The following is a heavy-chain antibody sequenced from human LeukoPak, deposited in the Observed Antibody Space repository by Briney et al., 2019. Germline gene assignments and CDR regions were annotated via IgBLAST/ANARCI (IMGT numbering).Heavy chain of an antibody. CDR1: GYTFTSYG. Sequence: ASVKVSCKASGYTFTSYGISWVRQAPGQGLEWMGIINPSGGSTSYAQKFQGRVTMTRDTSTSTVYMELSSLRSEDTAVYYCARGGQLDGGAFDYWGQGTLVTVSS. D-gene: IGHD3-16*01. CDR2: INPSGGST. J-gene: IGHJ4*02. V-gene: IGHV1-46*01. CDR3: ARGGQLDGGAFDY.